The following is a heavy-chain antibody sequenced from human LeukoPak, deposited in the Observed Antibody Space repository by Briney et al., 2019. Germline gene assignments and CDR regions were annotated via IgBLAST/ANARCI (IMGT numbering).Heavy chain of an antibody. J-gene: IGHJ4*02. CDR2: INHSGST. CDR1: GGSFSGYY. V-gene: IGHV4-34*01. Sequence: PSETLSLTCAVYGGSFSGYYWSWIRQPLGKGLEWIGEINHSGSTNYNPSLKSRVTISVDTSKNQFSLKLSSVTAADTAVYYCARRPNYYDSRTYYFDYWGQETLVTVSS. CDR3: ARRPNYYDSRTYYFDY. D-gene: IGHD3-22*01.